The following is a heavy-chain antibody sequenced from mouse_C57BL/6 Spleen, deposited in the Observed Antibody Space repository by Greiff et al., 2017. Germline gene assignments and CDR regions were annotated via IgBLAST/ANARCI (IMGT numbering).Heavy chain of an antibody. D-gene: IGHD2-5*01. J-gene: IGHJ1*03. V-gene: IGHV1-64*01. CDR3: ARYNYSNSYWYFDV. CDR1: GYTFTSYW. CDR2: IHPNSGST. Sequence: QVQLQQPGAELVKPGASVKLSCKASGYTFTSYWMHWVKQRPGQGLEWIGMIHPNSGSTNYNEKFKSKATLTVDKSSSTAYMQLSSLTSEDSAVYYCARYNYSNSYWYFDVWGTGTTVTVSS.